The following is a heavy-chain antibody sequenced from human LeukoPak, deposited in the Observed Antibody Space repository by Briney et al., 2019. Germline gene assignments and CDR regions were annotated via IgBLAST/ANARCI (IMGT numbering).Heavy chain of an antibody. CDR2: INPDGSEK. Sequence: RTGGSLRLSCAASGFTFSYFWMSWVRQAPGKGLEWVANINPDGSEKNYVYAVKSRFTISRNSTNNLHYLQINSLRAETTADYYCVELGITMIGGVWGKGTTVTISS. CDR3: VELGITMIGGV. CDR1: GFTFSYFW. J-gene: IGHJ6*04. V-gene: IGHV3-7*01. D-gene: IGHD3-10*02.